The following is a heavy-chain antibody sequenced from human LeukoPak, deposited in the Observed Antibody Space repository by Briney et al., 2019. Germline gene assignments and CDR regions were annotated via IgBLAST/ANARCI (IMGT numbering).Heavy chain of an antibody. V-gene: IGHV3-74*01. D-gene: IGHD6-13*01. CDR1: GFTFSTCW. Sequence: QPGGSLRLSCAASGFTFSTCWMHWVRQAPGKGLVWVSRINSDGSGTSFADSVKGRFTISRDNAKNTLYLQMNSLRAEDTAVYYCARGITASGTLHFDLWGRGTLVTVSS. CDR3: ARGITASGTLHFDL. J-gene: IGHJ2*01. CDR2: INSDGSGT.